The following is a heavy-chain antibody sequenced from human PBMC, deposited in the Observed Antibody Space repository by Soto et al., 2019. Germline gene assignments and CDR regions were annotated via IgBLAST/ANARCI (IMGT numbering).Heavy chain of an antibody. J-gene: IGHJ4*02. CDR1: GFTFSSYG. CDR3: AKVGHSGPDY. Sequence: PGGSLRLSCAASGFTFSSYGMHWVRQAPGKGLEWVAVISYDGSNKYYADSAKGRFTISRDNSKNTLYLQMNSLRAEDTAVYYCAKVGHSGPDYWGQGTLVTVSS. V-gene: IGHV3-30*18. D-gene: IGHD6-19*01. CDR2: ISYDGSNK.